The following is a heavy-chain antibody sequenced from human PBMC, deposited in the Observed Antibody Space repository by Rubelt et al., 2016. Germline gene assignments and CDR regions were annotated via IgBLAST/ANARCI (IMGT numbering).Heavy chain of an antibody. CDR2: IYYSGST. D-gene: IGHD1-14*01. Sequence: QVQLQESGPGLVKPSETLSLTCTVSGGSISSYYWSWIRQPPGKGLEWIGYIYYSGSTNYNPSLKGRVTLSVDTSKNQFSLKLSSVTAADTAVYYCATYHSGYFDYWGQGTLVTVSS. V-gene: IGHV4-59*08. CDR3: ATYHSGYFDY. CDR1: GGSISSYY. J-gene: IGHJ4*02.